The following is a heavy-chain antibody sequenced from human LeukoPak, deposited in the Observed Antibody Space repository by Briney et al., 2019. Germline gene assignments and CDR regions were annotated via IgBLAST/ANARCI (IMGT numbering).Heavy chain of an antibody. J-gene: IGHJ1*01. Sequence: SETLSLTCAVYGGSFSGYYWSWVRQPPGKGLEWIGEINHSGSTNYNPSLKSRVTISVDTSKNPFSLNLSSVTAADTAVYYCARRLLGYCSGGSCYSGYFQHWGQGTLVTVSS. V-gene: IGHV4-34*01. CDR3: ARRLLGYCSGGSCYSGYFQH. CDR1: GGSFSGYY. D-gene: IGHD2-15*01. CDR2: INHSGST.